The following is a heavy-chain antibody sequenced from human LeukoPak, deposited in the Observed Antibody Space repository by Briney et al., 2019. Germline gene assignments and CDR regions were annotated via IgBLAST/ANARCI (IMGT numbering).Heavy chain of an antibody. J-gene: IGHJ1*01. CDR2: IGSSGETI. Sequence: GGSLRLSCAAAGLTFSSYEMYWVRQAPGKGLEWVSYIGSSGETIYYADSVKGRFTISRDNANKSLYLRMSSLRVEDTAIYYCIPPAAGLRRTISTEYFQHWGQGALVTVSS. CDR3: IPPAAGLRRTISTEYFQH. D-gene: IGHD6-13*01. V-gene: IGHV3-48*03. CDR1: GLTFSSYE.